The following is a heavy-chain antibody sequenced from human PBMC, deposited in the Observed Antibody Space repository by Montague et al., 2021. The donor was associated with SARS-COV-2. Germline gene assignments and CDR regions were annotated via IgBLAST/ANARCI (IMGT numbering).Heavy chain of an antibody. CDR2: ISYEGSKT. Sequence: SLRLSCAASGFTYTNYGMHWVRQAAGKGLEWVSLISYEGSKTHYGDSVKGRFTISRDNSKNTVYLQMNSLRTEDTAVYFCARASGVFHIDCLLCPGYWGQGTRVTVS. CDR3: ARASGVFHIDCLLCPGY. CDR1: GFTYTNYG. D-gene: IGHD2-21*01. J-gene: IGHJ4*02. V-gene: IGHV3-30*03.